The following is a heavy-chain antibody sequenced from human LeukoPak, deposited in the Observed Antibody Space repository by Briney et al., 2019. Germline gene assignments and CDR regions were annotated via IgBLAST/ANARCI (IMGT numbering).Heavy chain of an antibody. V-gene: IGHV3-9*01. D-gene: IGHD1-26*01. J-gene: IGHJ4*02. CDR2: FVWNSGSI. Sequence: GRSLRLSCAASGFTFDDYAMHWGRQAPGKGLDGVSGFVWNSGSIGYAASVTSRFTPSRDNDKTSLSLQMNSLRAADTALYYCAKDISVGATPYYFDYWGQGTLVTVSS. CDR1: GFTFDDYA. CDR3: AKDISVGATPYYFDY.